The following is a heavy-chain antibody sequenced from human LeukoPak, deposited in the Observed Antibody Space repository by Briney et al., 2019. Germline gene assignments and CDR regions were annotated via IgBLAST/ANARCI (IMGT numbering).Heavy chain of an antibody. CDR1: GDSVSSNSAA. CDR3: ARLHCTSTSCSIDY. V-gene: IGHV6-1*01. Sequence: SQTLSLTCAISGDSVSSNSAAWHWLRHSPSRGLEWLGRTYYRSKWSNDYAVSVKSRITINPDTSKNQFSLQLNSVTPEDTAVYYFARLHCTSTSCSIDYWGQGTLVTVSS. D-gene: IGHD2-2*01. J-gene: IGHJ4*02. CDR2: TYYRSKWSN.